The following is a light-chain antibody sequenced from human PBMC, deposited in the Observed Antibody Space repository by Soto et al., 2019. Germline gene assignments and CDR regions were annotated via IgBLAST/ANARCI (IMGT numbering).Light chain of an antibody. V-gene: IGKV1-5*01. CDR2: DAS. CDR3: QQYDSSSST. Sequence: DIQMTQSPSTLSASVGDGVTITCRASQNISVWLAWYQQRPGKAPKFLIYDASNLETGVSSRFSGSGSGTEFSLTIRSLQHDDFATYYRQQYDSSSSTFGQGTKLEIK. CDR1: QNISVW. J-gene: IGKJ2*01.